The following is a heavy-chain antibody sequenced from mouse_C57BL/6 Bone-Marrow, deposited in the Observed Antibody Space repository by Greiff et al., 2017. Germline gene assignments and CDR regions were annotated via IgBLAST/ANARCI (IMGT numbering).Heavy chain of an antibody. CDR1: GYTFTDYN. Sequence: EVQLQQSGPELVKPGASVKIPCKASGYTFTDYNMDWVKQSHGKSLEWIGDINPNNGGTIYNQKFKGKATLTVDKSSSTAYMELRSLTSEDTAVYYCARQGALYGSSPSWFAYWGQGTLVTVSA. CDR2: INPNNGGT. D-gene: IGHD1-1*01. V-gene: IGHV1-18*01. CDR3: ARQGALYGSSPSWFAY. J-gene: IGHJ3*01.